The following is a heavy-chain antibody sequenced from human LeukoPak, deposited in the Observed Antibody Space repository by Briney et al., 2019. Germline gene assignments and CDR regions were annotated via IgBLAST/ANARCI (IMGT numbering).Heavy chain of an antibody. Sequence: GGSLRLSCAASGFTFSSYAMNWVRQAPGRGLEWVSVIYSGGNTYYADSVKGRFTISRDNSKNTLYLQMNSLRAEDTAVYYCAGGRWFDPWGQGTLVTVSS. V-gene: IGHV3-53*01. CDR1: GFTFSSYA. CDR2: IYSGGNT. J-gene: IGHJ5*02. CDR3: AGGRWFDP.